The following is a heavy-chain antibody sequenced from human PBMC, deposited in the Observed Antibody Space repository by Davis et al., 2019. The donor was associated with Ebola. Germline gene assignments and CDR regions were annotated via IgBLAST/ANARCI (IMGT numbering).Heavy chain of an antibody. D-gene: IGHD2-2*01. CDR2: ISYDGSNK. J-gene: IGHJ6*02. CDR3: AKDDGGYCSSTSCFYYYYYDMDV. Sequence: GESLKISCAASGFTFSGSAMHWVRQAPGKGLEWVAVISYDGSNKYYADSVKGRFTISRDNSKNTLYLPMNSLRAEDTAVYYCAKDDGGYCSSTSCFYYYYYDMDVWGQGTTVTVSS. CDR1: GFTFSGSA. V-gene: IGHV3-30*04.